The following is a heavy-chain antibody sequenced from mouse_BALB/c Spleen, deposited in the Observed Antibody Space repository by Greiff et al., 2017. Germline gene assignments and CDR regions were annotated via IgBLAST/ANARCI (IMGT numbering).Heavy chain of an antibody. V-gene: IGHV1-69*02. CDR3: AFITTATLGFDY. CDR1: GYTFTSYW. D-gene: IGHD1-2*01. CDR2: IDPSDSET. Sequence: QVQLQQPGAELVKPGAPVKLSCKASGYTFTSYWMNWVKQRPGRGLEWIGRIDPSDSETHYNQKFKDKATLTVDKSSSTAYIQLSSLTSEDSAVYYCAFITTATLGFDYWGQGTTLTVSS. J-gene: IGHJ2*01.